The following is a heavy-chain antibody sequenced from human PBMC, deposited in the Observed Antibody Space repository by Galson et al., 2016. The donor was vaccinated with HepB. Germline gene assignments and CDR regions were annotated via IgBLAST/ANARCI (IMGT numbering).Heavy chain of an antibody. V-gene: IGHV4-39*01. D-gene: IGHD4-23*01. Sequence: SETLSLTCTVSGGFISSTTSYWTWIRQPPGQGLEWIGSIYYSGSTYYNPSLKSRVTISVDTSKNQFSLKLTSVTAADTALYFCSRRTTVAPPVYFDLWGRGSLVTVSS. CDR1: GGFISSTTSY. J-gene: IGHJ2*01. CDR2: IYYSGST. CDR3: SRRTTVAPPVYFDL.